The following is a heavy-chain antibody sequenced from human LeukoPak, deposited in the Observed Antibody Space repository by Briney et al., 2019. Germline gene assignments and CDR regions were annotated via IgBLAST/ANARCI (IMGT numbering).Heavy chain of an antibody. J-gene: IGHJ6*03. Sequence: GGSLRLSCAASGFNFRNYAMNWVRQAPGKGLEWVSTISGSGGSTYYADSVKGRFIISRDNSKNTLYLQMNSLRAEDTAVYYCAKDTVKVTTIRRVPHYMDVWGKGTTVTISS. CDR3: AKDTVKVTTIRRVPHYMDV. V-gene: IGHV3-23*01. CDR2: ISGSGGST. D-gene: IGHD5-12*01. CDR1: GFNFRNYA.